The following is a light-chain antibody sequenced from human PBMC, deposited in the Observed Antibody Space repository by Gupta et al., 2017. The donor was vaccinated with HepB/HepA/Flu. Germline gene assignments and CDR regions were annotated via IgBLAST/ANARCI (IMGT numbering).Light chain of an antibody. CDR1: TGAVTSGHY. CDR3: LLLYSGVWSV. V-gene: IGLV7-46*01. CDR2: NTN. J-gene: IGLJ2*01. Sequence: QAVVTQEPSLTVSPGGTVTLTCGSSTGAVTSGHYPHWFQQKPGQAPRTLIYNTNNKPSRTPARFSGSLLGGKAALTLSNAQPEDEADYYCLLLYSGVWSVVGGGTKLSVL.